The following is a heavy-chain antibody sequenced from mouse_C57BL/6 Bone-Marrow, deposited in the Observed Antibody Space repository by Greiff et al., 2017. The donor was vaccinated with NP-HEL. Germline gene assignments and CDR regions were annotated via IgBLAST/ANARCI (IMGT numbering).Heavy chain of an antibody. CDR3: ARGVGYFDY. V-gene: IGHV1-69*01. CDR1: GYTFTSYW. J-gene: IGHJ2*01. Sequence: QVQLKQPGAELVMPGASVKLSCKASGYTFTSYWMHWVKQRPGQGLEWIGEIEPSDSYTNYNQKFKGKSTLTVDKSSSTAYMQLSSLTSEDSAVYYCARGVGYFDYWGQGTTLTVSS. CDR2: IEPSDSYT. D-gene: IGHD1-1*01.